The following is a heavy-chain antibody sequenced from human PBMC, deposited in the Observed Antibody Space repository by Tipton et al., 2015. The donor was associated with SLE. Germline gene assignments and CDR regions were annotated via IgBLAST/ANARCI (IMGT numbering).Heavy chain of an antibody. CDR1: GGSISSGGYH. V-gene: IGHV4-31*11. CDR2: TYSSGST. CDR3: ARSHDSFDF. Sequence: TLSLTCAVYGGSISSGGYHWSWIRQHPGKGLEWIGYTYSSGSTAYNPSLKGRVTISEDSSKNQFFLKLMSVTAADTAVYYCARSHDSFDFWGQGTMVTVSS. J-gene: IGHJ3*01.